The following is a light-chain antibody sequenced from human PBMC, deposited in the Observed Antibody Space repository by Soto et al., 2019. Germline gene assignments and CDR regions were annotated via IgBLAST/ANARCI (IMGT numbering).Light chain of an antibody. V-gene: IGKV1-33*01. J-gene: IGKJ1*01. CDR1: QDITHH. Sequence: DIQMTQSPSSLSASVGDRVTITCQASQDITHHLNWYQQKPGKAPKLLIYDASSLETGVTSRFSGSGFGTDFTFTINSLQPDAFATYFCQHAYDLPWTVGQGTKVEIK. CDR2: DAS. CDR3: QHAYDLPWT.